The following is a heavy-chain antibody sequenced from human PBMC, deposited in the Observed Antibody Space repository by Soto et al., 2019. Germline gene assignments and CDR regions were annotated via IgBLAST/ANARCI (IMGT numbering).Heavy chain of an antibody. V-gene: IGHV3-48*02. CDR3: ARPQLPVLYDSSGYYGFDY. D-gene: IGHD3-22*01. Sequence: GGSLRLSSAASGFTFSSYSMNWVRQAPGKGLEWVSYISSSSSTIYYADSVKGRFTISRDNAKNSLYLQMNSLRDEDTAVYYCARPQLPVLYDSSGYYGFDYWGQGTLVTVSS. CDR1: GFTFSSYS. J-gene: IGHJ4*02. CDR2: ISSSSSTI.